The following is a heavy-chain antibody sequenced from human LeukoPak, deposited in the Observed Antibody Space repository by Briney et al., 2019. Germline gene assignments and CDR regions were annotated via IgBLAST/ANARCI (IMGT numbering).Heavy chain of an antibody. J-gene: IGHJ4*02. CDR2: IYYSGST. Sequence: PSETLSLTCTASGGSISSSSYYWGWIRQPPGKGLEWIGSIYYSGSTYYNPSLKSRVTISVDTSKDQFSLKLSSVTAADTAVYYCARDDDSSGYSRWGQGTLVTVSS. CDR3: ARDDDSSGYSR. CDR1: GGSISSSSYY. D-gene: IGHD3-22*01. V-gene: IGHV4-39*07.